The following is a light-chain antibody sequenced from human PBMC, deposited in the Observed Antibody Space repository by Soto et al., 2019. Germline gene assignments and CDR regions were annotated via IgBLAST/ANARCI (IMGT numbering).Light chain of an antibody. CDR1: SGSIASNY. Sequence: NFMLTQPHSVSESPGKTVTLSCTRSSGSIASNYVQWYQQRPGSAPTTVIYEDNQRPSGVPDRFSGSIDSSSNSASLTISGLKTEDEADYYCQSYDSSNKAVVFGGGTKLTVL. CDR3: QSYDSSNKAVV. CDR2: EDN. J-gene: IGLJ2*01. V-gene: IGLV6-57*04.